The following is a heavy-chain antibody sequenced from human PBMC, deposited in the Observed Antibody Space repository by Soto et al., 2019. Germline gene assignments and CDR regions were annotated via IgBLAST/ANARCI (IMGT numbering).Heavy chain of an antibody. Sequence: GGSLRLSCAASGFTFSSYAMSWVRQAPGKGLEWVSSISTSFDATYYADSVKGRFTISRDDSKNTLYLQMNSLRAEDLAVYYCAKDRTVAARHFDYWGQGTQVTVSS. CDR1: GFTFSSYA. D-gene: IGHD6-6*01. CDR2: ISTSFDAT. J-gene: IGHJ4*02. CDR3: AKDRTVAARHFDY. V-gene: IGHV3-23*01.